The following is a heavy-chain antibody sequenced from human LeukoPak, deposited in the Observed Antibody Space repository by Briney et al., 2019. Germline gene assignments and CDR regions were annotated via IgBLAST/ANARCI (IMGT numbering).Heavy chain of an antibody. CDR3: ARPRGYSGYGGYYFDY. V-gene: IGHV1-18*01. J-gene: IGHJ4*02. CDR1: GYTFISYG. CDR2: ISAYNGST. Sequence: ASVKVSCKASGYTFISYGVSWVRQAPGQGLEWVGWISAYNGSTNYAQKLQGRVTMTTDTSTSTAYMELRSLRSDDTAVYYCARPRGYSGYGGYYFDYWGQGTLITVSS. D-gene: IGHD5-12*01.